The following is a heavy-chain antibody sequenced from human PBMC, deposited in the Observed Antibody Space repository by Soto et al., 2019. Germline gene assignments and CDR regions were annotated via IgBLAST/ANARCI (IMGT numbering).Heavy chain of an antibody. Sequence: QVQLVQSGAEVKKPGSSVKVSCKASGGTFSSYTISWVRQAPGQGLEWMGRIIPILGIANYAQKFQGRVTITADKSTSTAYMELSSLRSEDTAVYYCARGRDGEAVASDYWGQGTLVTVSS. D-gene: IGHD6-19*01. J-gene: IGHJ4*02. CDR1: GGTFSSYT. CDR3: ARGRDGEAVASDY. V-gene: IGHV1-69*02. CDR2: IIPILGIA.